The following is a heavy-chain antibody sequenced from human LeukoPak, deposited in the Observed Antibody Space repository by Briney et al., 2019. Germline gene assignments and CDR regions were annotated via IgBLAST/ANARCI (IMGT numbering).Heavy chain of an antibody. CDR3: ARGPPNWGYDY. J-gene: IGHJ4*02. CDR2: MSPNSGDT. CDR1: GYTCTSYD. D-gene: IGHD7-27*01. V-gene: IGHV1-8*01. Sequence: ASVKVPCKASGYTCTSYDFNWVRQATGQRPEWMGWMSPNSGDTGYAQKFQDRVTMTRNTSISTAYMELSSLRSDDTAVYYCARGPPNWGYDYWGPGTLVTVSS.